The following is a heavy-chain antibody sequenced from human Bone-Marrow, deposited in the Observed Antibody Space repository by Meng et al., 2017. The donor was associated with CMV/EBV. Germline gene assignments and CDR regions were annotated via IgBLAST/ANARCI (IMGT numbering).Heavy chain of an antibody. CDR3: AREGERSTIVGVAPFTYGMDV. CDR1: GFTFSSYS. V-gene: IGHV3-21*01. J-gene: IGHJ6*02. D-gene: IGHD3-3*01. Sequence: GESLKISCAASGFTFSSYSMNWVRQVPGKGLEWVSSISSSSSYIYYADSVKGRFTISRDNVKNSLYLQKNSLRAEDTAVYYCAREGERSTIVGVAPFTYGMDVWGQGTRVTVSS. CDR2: ISSSSSYI.